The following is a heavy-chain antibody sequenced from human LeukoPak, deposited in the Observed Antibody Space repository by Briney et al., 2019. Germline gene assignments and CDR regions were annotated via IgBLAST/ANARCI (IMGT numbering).Heavy chain of an antibody. CDR1: GYSFTSYW. J-gene: IGHJ5*02. D-gene: IGHD2-15*01. Sequence: GESLKISCKGSGYSFTSYWIGCGRQLPGKGLEGMGIIYPGDSDTRYSPSFQGQVTISADKSINTAYLQWSSLKAADTAMYYCARLTVVAGHNWFDPWGQGTLVTVSS. CDR2: IYPGDSDT. CDR3: ARLTVVAGHNWFDP. V-gene: IGHV5-51*01.